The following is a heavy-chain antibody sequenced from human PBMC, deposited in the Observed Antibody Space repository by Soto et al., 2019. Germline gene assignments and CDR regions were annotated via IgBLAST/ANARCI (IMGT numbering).Heavy chain of an antibody. CDR3: ARNFDSGGYYSDY. Sequence: GGSLRLSCAASGFPFSYYYMSWIRQAPGEGLEWISYISSSAYTIYADSVKGRFTISRDNAKNSLFLQMTSLRVEDTAVYYCARNFDSGGYYSDYWGQGTLVTVSS. D-gene: IGHD3-22*01. V-gene: IGHV3-11*06. J-gene: IGHJ4*02. CDR1: GFPFSYYY. CDR2: ISSSAYT.